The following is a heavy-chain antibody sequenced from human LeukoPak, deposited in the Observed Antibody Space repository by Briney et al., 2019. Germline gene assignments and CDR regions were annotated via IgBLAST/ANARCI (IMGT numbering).Heavy chain of an antibody. CDR1: GGSISSGGYS. D-gene: IGHD3-10*01. CDR3: ARSDYYGSGPHYMDV. CDR2: IYKSGST. J-gene: IGHJ6*03. Sequence: PSETLSLTCAVSGGSISSGGYSWSWIRQPPGKGLEWIGYIYKSGSTNYNPSLRSPVTISIDTSKNQFSLKLSSVTAADTAVYYCARSDYYGSGPHYMDVWGKGTTVTVSS. V-gene: IGHV4-61*08.